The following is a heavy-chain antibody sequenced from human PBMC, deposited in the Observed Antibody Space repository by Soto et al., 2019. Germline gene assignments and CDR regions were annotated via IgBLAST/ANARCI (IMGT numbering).Heavy chain of an antibody. CDR3: AHKLGLATTYYDSSGYPFDF. V-gene: IGHV2-5*01. D-gene: IGHD3-22*01. J-gene: IGHJ4*02. CDR1: GFSLSTSGVG. Sequence: QITMKESGPTTVKPTQTLTLTCSFSGFSLSTSGVGVGWIRQPPGKAPEWLALILWNDDNRLSPSLKNRLTITKDTSKNHVVLTLTDMDPVDTATYYCAHKLGLATTYYDSSGYPFDFWGQGTLVTVSS. CDR2: ILWNDDN.